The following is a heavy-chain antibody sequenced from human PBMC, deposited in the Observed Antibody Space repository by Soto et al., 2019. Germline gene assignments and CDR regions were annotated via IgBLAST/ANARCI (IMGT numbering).Heavy chain of an antibody. V-gene: IGHV3-11*01. Sequence: PGGSLRLSCETSGFTFGDYYMSWIRQAPGRGLEWVSLISSTGTTIYYADSVKGRFTISRDNVRSTLFLMMNNLRSEDTAVYYCARDRRFVDLHYYFDSWGQGTLVTVSS. J-gene: IGHJ4*02. CDR2: ISSTGTTI. CDR1: GFTFGDYY. CDR3: ARDRRFVDLHYYFDS. D-gene: IGHD3-10*01.